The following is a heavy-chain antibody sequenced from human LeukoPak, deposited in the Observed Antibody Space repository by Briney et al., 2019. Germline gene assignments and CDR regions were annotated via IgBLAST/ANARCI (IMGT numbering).Heavy chain of an antibody. CDR3: ARGSDYSNGNIYEDDFEY. J-gene: IGHJ4*02. CDR2: INQDGRVK. D-gene: IGHD5-12*01. V-gene: IGHV3-7*01. CDR1: GFTFDKYW. Sequence: GGSLRLSCTASGFTFDKYWMDWVRQAPGKGLEWVAQINQDGRVKHYVDSVKGRFTISRDNAKNLVSLQMSSLRAEDTAVYYCARGSDYSNGNIYEDDFEYWGQGTLVTVSS.